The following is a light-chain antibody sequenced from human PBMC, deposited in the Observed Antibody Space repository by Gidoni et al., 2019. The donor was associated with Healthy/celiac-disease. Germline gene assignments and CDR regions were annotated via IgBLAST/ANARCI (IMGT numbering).Light chain of an antibody. V-gene: IGLV2-14*01. Sequence: QSALPQPASVSGSPGQSITISCTGTSSAVGGYNYVSWYQQHPGKAPNLMIYEVRNRPSGVFNRFSGSKPGNTASLTISGLQAEDEADYYCSSYTSSSIRVFGGGTKLTVL. CDR1: SSAVGGYNY. CDR2: EVR. CDR3: SSYTSSSIRV. J-gene: IGLJ2*01.